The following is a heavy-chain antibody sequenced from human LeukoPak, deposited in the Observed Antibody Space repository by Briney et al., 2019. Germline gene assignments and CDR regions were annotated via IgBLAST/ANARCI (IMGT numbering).Heavy chain of an antibody. J-gene: IGHJ4*02. CDR3: AKGSGSYDYFDS. V-gene: IGHV3-30*18. CDR1: GFNFNTYA. CDR2: ISNDGSNK. Sequence: GGSLRLSCAASGFNFNTYAMDWLRQAPGKGLEWVAGISNDGSNKFYVDSVKGRFTISRDNSNNTLYLQMNSLRPDDRGVYYCAKGSGSYDYFDSWGQGTLVTVSS. D-gene: IGHD1-26*01.